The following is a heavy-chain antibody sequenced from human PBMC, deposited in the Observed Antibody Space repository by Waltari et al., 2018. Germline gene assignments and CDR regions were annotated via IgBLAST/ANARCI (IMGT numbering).Heavy chain of an antibody. CDR2: ISYNGNDK. CDR1: VFTLGYHA. D-gene: IGHD1-1*01. V-gene: IGHV3-30*18. J-gene: IGHJ4*02. Sequence: QVQLVKSGGGAVQPGRSLRLSCTATVFTLGYHAMHWVRQAPGKGLEWVAVISYNGNDKYYTDSVKGRFTISRDNSKNTLYLQMNSLRPEDTAVYYCAKVPGTSQLYYLDNWGQGTLVTVSS. CDR3: AKVPGTSQLYYLDN.